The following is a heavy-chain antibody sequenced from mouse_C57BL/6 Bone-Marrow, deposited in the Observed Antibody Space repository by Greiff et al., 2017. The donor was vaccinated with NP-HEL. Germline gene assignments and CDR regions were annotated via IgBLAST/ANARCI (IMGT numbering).Heavy chain of an antibody. J-gene: IGHJ2*01. CDR2: IIPSSGST. V-gene: IGHV1-9*01. Sequence: VQLQESGAELLKPGVSVKLSCKATGYTFTGYWIDWVKQRPGNGLEWIGEIIPSSGSTNYNEKFKGKATLTADTSSNTAYMQLSSLTTEDSALYSCARHAITPVGDYWGQGTTLTVSS. CDR1: GYTFTGYW. CDR3: ARHAITPVGDY. D-gene: IGHD1-1*01.